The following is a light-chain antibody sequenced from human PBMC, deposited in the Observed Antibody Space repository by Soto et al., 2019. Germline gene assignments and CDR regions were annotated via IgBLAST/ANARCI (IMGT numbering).Light chain of an antibody. CDR2: EVS. CDR3: NSYTSSTSRPYV. CDR1: TNDVGGYNY. V-gene: IGLV2-14*01. J-gene: IGLJ1*01. Sequence: QSVLTQPASVSGSPGQSIAIAGTGTTNDVGGYNYVSWYQQHPGKAPKLLIFEVSSRPSGVSNRFSGSKSGNTASLTISALQAEDEADYFCNSYTSSTSRPYVFGTGTKVTVL.